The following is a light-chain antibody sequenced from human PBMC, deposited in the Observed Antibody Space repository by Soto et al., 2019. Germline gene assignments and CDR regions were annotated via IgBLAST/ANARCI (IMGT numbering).Light chain of an antibody. Sequence: DIQLTQSPSFLAASVGDRVTITCRASQGIASFLAWYQQKPGKAPKLLIYSATTLQTGVSSRFSGSRSGPEFTLTIDSLHPDDFASYYCQQYKSYSPYTFGQGTKLEIK. CDR1: QGIASF. J-gene: IGKJ2*01. V-gene: IGKV1-9*01. CDR3: QQYKSYSPYT. CDR2: SAT.